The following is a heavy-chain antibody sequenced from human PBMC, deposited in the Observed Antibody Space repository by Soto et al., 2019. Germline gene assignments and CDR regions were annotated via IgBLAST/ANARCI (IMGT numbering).Heavy chain of an antibody. V-gene: IGHV1-3*01. CDR1: GYTFTSYA. CDR3: GRTLIAVAGIFDY. Sequence: ASVKVSCKASGYTFTSYAMHWVRQAPGQRLEWMGWINAGNGNTKYSQKFQGRVTITSDTSASTAYMELSSLRSEDMAVYYCGRTLIAVAGIFDYWGRGTLVTVSS. J-gene: IGHJ4*02. CDR2: INAGNGNT. D-gene: IGHD6-19*01.